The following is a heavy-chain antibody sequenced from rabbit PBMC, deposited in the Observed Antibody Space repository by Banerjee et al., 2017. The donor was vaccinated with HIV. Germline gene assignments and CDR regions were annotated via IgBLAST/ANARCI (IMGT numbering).Heavy chain of an antibody. CDR2: IYGGDGYST. V-gene: IGHV1S40*01. J-gene: IGHJ6*02. CDR3: ARDTGSSFSSYGMDP. D-gene: IGHD8-1*01. Sequence: VRQAPGKGLEWIACIYGGDGYSTAYASWAKGRFTCSKTSSTTVTLQMTSLTVADTATYFCARDTGSSFSSYGMDPWGPGTLVTVS.